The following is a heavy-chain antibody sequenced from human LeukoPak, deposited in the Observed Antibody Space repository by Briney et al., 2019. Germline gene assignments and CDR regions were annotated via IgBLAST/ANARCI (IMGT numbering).Heavy chain of an antibody. D-gene: IGHD6-13*01. CDR1: GYTFTSYG. V-gene: IGHV1-18*01. J-gene: IGHJ6*03. CDR2: ISAYNGNT. CDR3: ARAGAAADRYYYYYMDV. Sequence: VASVKVSCKASGYTFTSYGISWVRQAPGQGLEWMGWISAYNGNTNYAQKLQGRVTMTTDTSTSTAYMELRSLRSDDTAVFYCARAGAAADRYYYYYMDVWGKGTTVTVSS.